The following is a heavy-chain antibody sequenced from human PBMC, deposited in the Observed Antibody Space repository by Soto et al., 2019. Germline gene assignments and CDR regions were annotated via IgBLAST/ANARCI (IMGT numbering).Heavy chain of an antibody. CDR2: INHSGST. Sequence: QVQLQQWGAGLLKPSETLSLTCAVYGGSFSGYYWSWIRQPPGKGLEWIGEINHSGSTNYNPSLSRRVTISVDTCKNQFALKLSSVTAADTAVYYCARGPYCGGDCRGPLGWFDPWGQGTLVTVSS. V-gene: IGHV4-34*01. CDR3: ARGPYCGGDCRGPLGWFDP. CDR1: GGSFSGYY. D-gene: IGHD2-21*02. J-gene: IGHJ5*02.